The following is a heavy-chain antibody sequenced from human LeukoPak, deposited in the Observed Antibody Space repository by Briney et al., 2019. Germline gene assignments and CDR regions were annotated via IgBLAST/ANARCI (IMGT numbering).Heavy chain of an antibody. D-gene: IGHD5-12*01. Sequence: ASVKVSCKASGHIFTVYYLHWAPQAPGRGLEWMGWSNPSSGGTNYAQKFQGRVTMTRDTSISTAYMELSRLRSDDTAVYYCARGPCGGYDGLWHWGQGTLVTVSS. J-gene: IGHJ4*02. CDR3: ARGPCGGYDGLWH. CDR2: SNPSSGGT. V-gene: IGHV1-2*02. CDR1: GHIFTVYY.